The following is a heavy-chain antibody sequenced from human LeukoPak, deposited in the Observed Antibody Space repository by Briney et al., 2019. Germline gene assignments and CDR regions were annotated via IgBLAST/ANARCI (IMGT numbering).Heavy chain of an antibody. D-gene: IGHD3-10*01. J-gene: IGHJ6*03. CDR2: ISPGGGTT. CDR1: GFTFSNEA. V-gene: IGHV3-23*01. CDR3: ARFAAGGSYYYYMGV. Sequence: PGGSLRLSCAVSGFTFSNEAMGWVRQLRGGGLEWVSTISPGGGTTYYADSVKGRFTISRDNAKNSLYLQMNSLRADDTAVYYCARFAAGGSYYYYMGVWGKGTTVTVSS.